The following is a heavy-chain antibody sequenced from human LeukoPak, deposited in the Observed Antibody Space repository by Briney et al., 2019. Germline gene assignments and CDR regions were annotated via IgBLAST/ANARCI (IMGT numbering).Heavy chain of an antibody. Sequence: GGSLRLSCAASGFTFTHYGMNCVRQAPGKGLEWVSGIRANCETTYYADSVRGRFTISRDNSRSMVWLQMNSLTAEDTAMYYCGRDLNWGAFDIRGLGTLVTVSS. J-gene: IGHJ3*02. V-gene: IGHV3-23*01. CDR2: IRANCETT. CDR1: GFTFTHYG. CDR3: GRDLNWGAFDI. D-gene: IGHD7-27*01.